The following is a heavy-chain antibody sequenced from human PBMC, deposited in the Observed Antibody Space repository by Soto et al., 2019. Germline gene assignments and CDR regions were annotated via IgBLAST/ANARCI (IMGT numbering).Heavy chain of an antibody. CDR1: GGTFSSYA. CDR2: IIPIFGTA. Sequence: QVQLVQSGAEVKKPGSSVKVSCKASGGTFSSYAISWVRQAPGQGLEWMGGIIPIFGTANYAQKFQGRVTINAYGSTSTAYMELSSLRSEDTAVYYCARDVIAAAGTAGWGQGTLVTVSS. CDR3: ARDVIAAAGTAG. J-gene: IGHJ4*02. V-gene: IGHV1-69*12. D-gene: IGHD6-13*01.